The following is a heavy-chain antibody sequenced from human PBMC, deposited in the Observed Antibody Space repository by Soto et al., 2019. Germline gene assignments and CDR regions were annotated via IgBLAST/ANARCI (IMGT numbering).Heavy chain of an antibody. J-gene: IGHJ4*02. CDR1: GFTCNTYS. CDR3: ARESSLLGTLYYFDH. CDR2: ISSASSYI. V-gene: IGHV3-21*01. D-gene: IGHD1-7*01. Sequence: GGSLRLSWAASGFTCNTYSRNWGRDAPGKGLEWVSFISSASSYIYYADSVKGRFTISRDNAKNSLFLQMNSLRAEDTAVYYCARESSLLGTLYYFDHWGQGALVTVSS.